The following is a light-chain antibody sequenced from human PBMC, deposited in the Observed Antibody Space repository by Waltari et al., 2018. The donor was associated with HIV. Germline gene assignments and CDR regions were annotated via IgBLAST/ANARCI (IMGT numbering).Light chain of an antibody. CDR2: QDT. J-gene: IGLJ2*01. CDR3: QAWDSSAVV. CDR1: KLGGKY. V-gene: IGLV3-1*01. Sequence: SYELTQPPSVSVSPGQTATITCSGAKLGGKYVSWYQQRQGQSPVLVIDQDTGRPSGIPERLSGSNSGNTATLTISGTQAMDEADYYCQAWDSSAVVFGGGTKLTVL.